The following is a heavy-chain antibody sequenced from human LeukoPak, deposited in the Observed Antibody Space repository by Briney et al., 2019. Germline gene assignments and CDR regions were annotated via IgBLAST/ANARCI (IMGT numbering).Heavy chain of an antibody. CDR1: KFTFSSYA. CDR2: ISGSGASGGST. J-gene: IGHJ4*02. CDR3: AKVPHYYYGSGSYQFDY. Sequence: GGSLRLSCAASKFTFSSYAMSWVRQAPGKGLEWVSAISGSGASGGSTYYADSVKGRFTISRDNSKNTLYLQMNSLRAEDTAVYYCAKVPHYYYGSGSYQFDYWGQGTLVAVSS. V-gene: IGHV3-23*01. D-gene: IGHD3-10*01.